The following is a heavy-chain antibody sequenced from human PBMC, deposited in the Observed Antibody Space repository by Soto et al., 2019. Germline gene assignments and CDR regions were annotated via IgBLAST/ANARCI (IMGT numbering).Heavy chain of an antibody. CDR2: IHYTGDS. Sequence: QVQLQESGPGLMEPSETLSLTCTVSGASVSNYYWNWVRQPPGKGLEWIGYIHYTGDSKYNPSLKCRVTLSVDTSKNQFSLKMTSVTAADTAVYYCARWGHPAVKAYDIWGQGAMVTVSS. CDR3: ARWGHPAVKAYDI. D-gene: IGHD2-21*01. CDR1: GASVSNYY. V-gene: IGHV4-59*02. J-gene: IGHJ3*02.